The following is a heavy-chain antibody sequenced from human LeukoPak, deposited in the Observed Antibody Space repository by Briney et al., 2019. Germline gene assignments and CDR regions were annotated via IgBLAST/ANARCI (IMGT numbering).Heavy chain of an antibody. V-gene: IGHV1-69*05. CDR1: GGTFSSYA. J-gene: IGHJ4*02. CDR3: ARDLLVGAPDY. D-gene: IGHD1-26*01. Sequence: ASVKVSCKASGGTFSSYAISWVRQAPGQGLEWMGGIIPIFGTANYAQKFQGRVTITTDESTSTAYMELSGLRSEDTAVYYCARDLLVGAPDYWGQGTLVTVSS. CDR2: IIPIFGTA.